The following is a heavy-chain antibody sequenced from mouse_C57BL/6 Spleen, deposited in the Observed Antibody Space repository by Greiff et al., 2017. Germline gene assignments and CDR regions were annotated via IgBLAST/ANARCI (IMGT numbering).Heavy chain of an antibody. CDR3: AKGSSGAWFAY. V-gene: IGHV1-55*01. J-gene: IGHJ3*01. CDR2: IYPGSGST. D-gene: IGHD1-1*01. Sequence: VQLQESGAELVKPGASVKMSCKASGYTFTSYWITWVKQRPGQGLEWIGDIYPGSGSTNYNEKFKSKATLTVDTSSSTAYMQLSSLTSEDSAVYYCAKGSSGAWFAYWGQGTLVTVSA. CDR1: GYTFTSYW.